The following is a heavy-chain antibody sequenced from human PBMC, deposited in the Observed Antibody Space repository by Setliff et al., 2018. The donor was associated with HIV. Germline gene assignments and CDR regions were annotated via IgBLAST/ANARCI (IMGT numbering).Heavy chain of an antibody. CDR2: VKQDGTET. J-gene: IGHJ4*02. CDR1: GFTFGDYA. Sequence: QPGGSLRLSCAASGFTFGDYAIHWVRQAPGKGLESVANVKQDGTETLYVDSVKGRFTISRDNANNLVYLQMNSLRVEDTAVYFCARWGSGSYERVFDYWGQGTMVTVS. V-gene: IGHV3-7*01. D-gene: IGHD1-26*01. CDR3: ARWGSGSYERVFDY.